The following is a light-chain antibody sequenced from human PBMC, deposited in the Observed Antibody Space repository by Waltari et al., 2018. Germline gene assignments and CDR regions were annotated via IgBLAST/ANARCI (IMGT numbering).Light chain of an antibody. V-gene: IGLV4-69*01. J-gene: IGLJ3*02. CDR3: QTGGHGTWV. Sequence: QLVLTQSPSASASLGASVKLTCTLSSGHSTNVIAWLQKRPEKGPRYLMKVNSDGSYNKGDEIPDRFSGSSSGAERYLTISSLQSEDEADYYCQTGGHGTWVFGGGTKLTVL. CDR1: SGHSTNV. CDR2: VNSDGSY.